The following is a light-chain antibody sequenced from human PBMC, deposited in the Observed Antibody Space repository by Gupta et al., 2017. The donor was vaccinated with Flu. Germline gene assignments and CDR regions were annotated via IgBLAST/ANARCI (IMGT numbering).Light chain of an antibody. CDR1: SSDVGGYNY. V-gene: IGLV2-11*01. Sequence: QSALTQPRSVSGSPGQSVTISCTGTSSDVGGYNYVSWHQKHPGKAPKVMIYDVSQRPSGVPDRFSGSKSGNTASLTISGLQAEDEADDYCCSYAGSYTLVFGGGTKLTVL. CDR2: DVS. J-gene: IGLJ2*01. CDR3: CSYAGSYTLV.